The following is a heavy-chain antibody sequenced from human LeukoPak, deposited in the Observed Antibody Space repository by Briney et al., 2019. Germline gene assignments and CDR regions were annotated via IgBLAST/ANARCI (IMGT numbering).Heavy chain of an antibody. CDR3: ATLLGEWTAFDI. CDR2: IYPEDSDT. D-gene: IGHD3-10*01. Sequence: GESLKISCKGSGYGFTTYWIAWVRQMSGKGLEWMGIIYPEDSDTRYSPSFQGQVTISADRSISTAYLQWSSLKASDTAMYYCATLLGEWTAFDIWGQGTMVTVSS. J-gene: IGHJ3*02. CDR1: GYGFTTYW. V-gene: IGHV5-51*01.